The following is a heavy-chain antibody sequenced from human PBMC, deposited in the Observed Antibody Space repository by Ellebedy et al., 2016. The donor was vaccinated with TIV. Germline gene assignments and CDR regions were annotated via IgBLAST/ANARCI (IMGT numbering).Heavy chain of an antibody. Sequence: PSETLSLTCAASGFTFSNYAMNWVRQAPGKGLEWVSSISSNSGNKYCADSVEGRFTISRDNARNSLYLQMNSLRAEDTAVYYCARDLHFAFDYWGRGTLVTVSS. CDR2: ISSNSGNK. J-gene: IGHJ4*02. V-gene: IGHV3-21*01. CDR3: ARDLHFAFDY. CDR1: GFTFSNYA.